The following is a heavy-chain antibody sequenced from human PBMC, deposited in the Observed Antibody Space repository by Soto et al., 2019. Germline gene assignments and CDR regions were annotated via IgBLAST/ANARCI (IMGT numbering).Heavy chain of an antibody. CDR3: ARAAPYDYYYYCMDV. CDR2: ISAYNGNT. V-gene: IGHV1-18*04. CDR1: GYTFTSYG. Sequence: QVQLVQSGAEVKKPGASVKVSCKASGYTFTSYGISWVRQAPGQVLEWMGWISAYNGNTNYAQKLQGRVTMTTDTSTSTAYMELRSLRSDDTAGYYCARAAPYDYYYYCMDVWGQGTTVTVSS. D-gene: IGHD6-6*01. J-gene: IGHJ6*02.